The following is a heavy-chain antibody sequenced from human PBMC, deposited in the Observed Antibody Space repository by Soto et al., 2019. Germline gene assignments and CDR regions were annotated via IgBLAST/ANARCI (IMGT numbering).Heavy chain of an antibody. CDR2: LIGGHYGT. CDR1: GFTLQNYA. D-gene: IGHD3-10*01. V-gene: IGHV3-23*01. Sequence: AGGSLRLSCTASGFTLQNYAMAWVRQAPGKGLEWVSTLIGGHYGTAYSYSVKGRFTVSGDNSKNCLYLQMNSLGVEDTAMYFCAKGKSTGDIDWFDPWGQGSLVTVSS. J-gene: IGHJ5*02. CDR3: AKGKSTGDIDWFDP.